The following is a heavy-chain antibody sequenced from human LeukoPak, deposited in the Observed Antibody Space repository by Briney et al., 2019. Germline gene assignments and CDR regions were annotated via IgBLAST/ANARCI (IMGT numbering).Heavy chain of an antibody. CDR2: ISGSGGST. V-gene: IGHV3-23*01. Sequence: GGSLRLSCAASGFTFSSYAMSWVRQAPGKGLEWVSAISGSGGSTYYADSVKGRFTISRDNSKNTLYLQMNSLRGEDTAVYYCARHKIMAAAARDFDFWGQGTLVAVSS. CDR3: ARHKIMAAAARDFDF. CDR1: GFTFSSYA. J-gene: IGHJ4*02. D-gene: IGHD6-13*01.